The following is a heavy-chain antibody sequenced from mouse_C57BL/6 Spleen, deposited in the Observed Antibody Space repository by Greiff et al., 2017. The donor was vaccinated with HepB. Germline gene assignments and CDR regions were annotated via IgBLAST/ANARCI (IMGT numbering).Heavy chain of an antibody. CDR2: IYPGSGRT. Sequence: VQLQQPGAELVKPGASVKMSCKASGYTFTSYWITWVKQRPGQGLEWIGDIYPGSGRTNYNEKFKSKATLTVDTSSSTDYMQLSSLTSEDSAVYYCARSLYYYGSSLYWYCDVWGTGTTVTVSS. CDR3: ARSLYYYGSSLYWYCDV. J-gene: IGHJ1*03. D-gene: IGHD1-1*01. CDR1: GYTFTSYW. V-gene: IGHV1-55*01.